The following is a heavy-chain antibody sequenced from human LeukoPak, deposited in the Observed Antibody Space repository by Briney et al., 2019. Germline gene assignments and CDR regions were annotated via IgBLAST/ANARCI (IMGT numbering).Heavy chain of an antibody. J-gene: IGHJ4*02. Sequence: GGSLRLSCVASGFTFSSYWMHWVRQDPRKGLVWVSRINGDGRNINYADSVRGRFTISRDNAKNTLYLQMNSLRAEDTAVYYCAKDGSIAAAGYFDYWGQGTLVTVSS. CDR3: AKDGSIAAAGYFDY. CDR1: GFTFSSYW. D-gene: IGHD6-13*01. CDR2: INGDGRNI. V-gene: IGHV3-74*01.